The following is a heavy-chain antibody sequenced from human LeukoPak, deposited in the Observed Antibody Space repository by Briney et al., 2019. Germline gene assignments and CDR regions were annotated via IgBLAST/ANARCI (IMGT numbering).Heavy chain of an antibody. J-gene: IGHJ2*01. Sequence: GGSLRLSCIASGFSLSSQSMNWVRQAPGKGLEWVANIKEDESEKYLADSVKGRFTFSTDNAKNSLYLHMNSLRAEDTAVYYCARIGGVWYFDLWGRGTLVTVSS. CDR3: ARIGGVWYFDL. CDR2: IKEDESEK. CDR1: GFSLSSQS. V-gene: IGHV3-7*01. D-gene: IGHD4-23*01.